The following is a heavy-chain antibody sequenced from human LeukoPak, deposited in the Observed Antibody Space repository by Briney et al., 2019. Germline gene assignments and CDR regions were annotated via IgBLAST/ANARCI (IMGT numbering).Heavy chain of an antibody. D-gene: IGHD1-1*01. V-gene: IGHV3-30*02. CDR2: IWYDGSNK. J-gene: IGHJ5*02. CDR3: AKGITVQFNWFDP. Sequence: PGGSLRLSCAASGFTFSSYGMHWVRQAPGKGLERVAVIWYDGSNKYYADSVKGRFTISRDNSKNTLYLQMTSLRAEDTAVYYCAKGITVQFNWFDPWGQGTLVTVSS. CDR1: GFTFSSYG.